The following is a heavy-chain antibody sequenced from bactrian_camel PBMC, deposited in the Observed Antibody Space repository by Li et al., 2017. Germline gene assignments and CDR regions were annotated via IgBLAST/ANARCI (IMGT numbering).Heavy chain of an antibody. CDR3: AAGGVETNYKY. D-gene: IGHD3*01. CDR2: IDAGGSST. Sequence: VQLVESGGGLVQPGGSLTLSCAASGDIRGYGMMWSRQAAGKGLAWISTIDAGGSSTYYVDSVKERFNISRDNAKNTLYLEMSNLKPEDTAVYYCAAGGVETNYKYWGQGTQVTVS. CDR1: GDIRGYG. J-gene: IGHJ4*01. V-gene: IGHV3S40*01.